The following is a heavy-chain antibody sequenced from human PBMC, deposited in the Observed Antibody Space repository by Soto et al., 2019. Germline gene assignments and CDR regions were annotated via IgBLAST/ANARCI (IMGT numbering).Heavy chain of an antibody. CDR2: INHSGST. V-gene: IGHV4-34*01. D-gene: IGHD4-4*01. J-gene: IGHJ4*02. CDR1: GGSFSGYY. CDR3: AITHDSSTDY. Sequence: SDTLSLTCAVYGGSFSGYYWSWIRQPPGKGLEWIGEINHSGSTNYNPSLKSRVTISVDTSKNQFSLKLSSVTAADTAVYYCAITHDSSTDYWGQGTLLTVSS.